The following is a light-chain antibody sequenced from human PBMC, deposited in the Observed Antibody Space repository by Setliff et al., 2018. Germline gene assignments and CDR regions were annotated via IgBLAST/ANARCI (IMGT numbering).Light chain of an antibody. CDR1: TGPVTNSHY. CDR2: DTS. Sequence: QAVVTQEASLTVSPGGTVTLTCGSSTGPVTNSHYPYWFQQKPGQAPRTLIYDTSIKHSWTPARFSGSLLGGKAALTLSGAQPEDEAEYFCSSAFGGFGVFGGGTKVTVL. V-gene: IGLV7-46*01. CDR3: SSAFGGFGV. J-gene: IGLJ3*02.